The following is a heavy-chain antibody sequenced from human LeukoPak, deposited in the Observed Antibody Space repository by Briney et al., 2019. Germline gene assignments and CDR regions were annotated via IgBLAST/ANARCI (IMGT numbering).Heavy chain of an antibody. CDR1: GYTFTSYY. CDR3: ARDLMVATGNYYGMDV. V-gene: IGHV1-46*01. D-gene: IGHD5-12*01. Sequence: ASVKVSCKASGYTFTSYYMHWVRQAPGQGLEWMGIINPSGGSTSYAQKFRGRVTMTRDTSTSTVYMELSSLRSEDTAVYYCARDLMVATGNYYGMDVWGQGTTVTVSS. J-gene: IGHJ6*02. CDR2: INPSGGST.